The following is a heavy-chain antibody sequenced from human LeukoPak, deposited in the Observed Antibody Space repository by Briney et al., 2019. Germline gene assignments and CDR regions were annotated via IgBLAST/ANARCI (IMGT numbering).Heavy chain of an antibody. J-gene: IGHJ4*02. CDR2: ISYDGSNK. V-gene: IGHV3-30*04. CDR1: GFTFSSYA. D-gene: IGHD3-22*01. CDR3: ARDPHHYYDSSGYLDY. Sequence: GGSLRLSCAASGFTFSSYAMHWVRQAPGKGLEWVAVISYDGSNKYYADSVKGRFTISRDNSKNTLYLQVNSLRAEDTAVYYCARDPHHYYDSSGYLDYWGQGTLVTVSS.